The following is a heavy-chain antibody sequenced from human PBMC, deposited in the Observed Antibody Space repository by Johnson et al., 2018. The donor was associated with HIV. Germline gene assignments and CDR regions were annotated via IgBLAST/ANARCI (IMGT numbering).Heavy chain of an antibody. Sequence: QVQLVESGGGVVQPGRSLRLSCAASGFTFSNYGMHWVRQAPGKGPEWVAVVSYDGSNKYYADSVKGRFTISRDNSKNTLYLQMNSLRAEDTGVYYCAKERGEQVVRYVLDIWGPGTLVTVSS. CDR2: VSYDGSNK. CDR3: AKERGEQVVRYVLDI. CDR1: GFTFSNYG. V-gene: IGHV3-30*18. J-gene: IGHJ3*02. D-gene: IGHD6-6*01.